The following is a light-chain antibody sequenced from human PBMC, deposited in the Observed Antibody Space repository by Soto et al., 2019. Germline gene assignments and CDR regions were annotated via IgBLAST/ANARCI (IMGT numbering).Light chain of an antibody. J-gene: IGKJ1*01. V-gene: IGKV3-11*01. CDR2: DVF. CDR1: QTVSTY. Sequence: EIVLTQSPATLSLSPGERATLSCRASQTVSTYFAWYQQKPGQAPRLLIYDVFNRATGIPARFSGSGSETDFTLTISSLEPEDFAVYYCQQRSNWPWTFGQGTKVEIK. CDR3: QQRSNWPWT.